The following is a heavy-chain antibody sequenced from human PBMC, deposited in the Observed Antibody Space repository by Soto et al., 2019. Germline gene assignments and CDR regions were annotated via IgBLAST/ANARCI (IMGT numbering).Heavy chain of an antibody. V-gene: IGHV4-31*02. CDR1: DASISTATFY. D-gene: IGHD6-19*01. CDR3: ARGEAGVAGRLDY. Sequence: SETLSLTCTVSDASISTATFYWIRQLPGEAPEWIGYIYYSGSAYYNSSLRSRATLSLDTSKSEFSLTLTSLTAADTAVYYCARGEAGVAGRLDYWGQGTLVTVSS. CDR2: IYYSGSA. J-gene: IGHJ4*02.